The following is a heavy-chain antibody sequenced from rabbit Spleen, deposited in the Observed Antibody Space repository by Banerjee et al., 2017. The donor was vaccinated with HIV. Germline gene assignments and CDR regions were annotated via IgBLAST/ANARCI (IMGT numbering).Heavy chain of an antibody. CDR3: ASDGGGFFSIAYALDW. D-gene: IGHD6-1*01. CDR1: GFDLSIYYY. Sequence: QEQLEESGGGLVKPEGSLTLTCKASGFDLSIYYYMCWVRQAPGKGLEWIACIKTDSSTIIYYASWAKGRFTISRTSSTTVTLQMTRLTAADTATYFCASDGGGFFSIAYALDWWGQGTLVTVS. CDR2: IKTDSSTII. J-gene: IGHJ4*01. V-gene: IGHV1S45*01.